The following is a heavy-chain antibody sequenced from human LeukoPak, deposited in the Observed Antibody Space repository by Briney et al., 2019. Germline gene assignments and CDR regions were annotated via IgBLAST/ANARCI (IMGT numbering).Heavy chain of an antibody. V-gene: IGHV3-53*01. J-gene: IGHJ4*02. CDR3: ARDPGGAKFDY. CDR1: GLTFSSNY. D-gene: IGHD4/OR15-4a*01. CDR2: IYSGDST. Sequence: GGSLRLSCAASGLTFSSNYMSWVRQAPGKGLEWVSVIYSGDSTAYADSVKGRFTISRDNSKNTLYLQLNSLRVEDTAVFYCARDPGGAKFDYWGQGTLVTVSS.